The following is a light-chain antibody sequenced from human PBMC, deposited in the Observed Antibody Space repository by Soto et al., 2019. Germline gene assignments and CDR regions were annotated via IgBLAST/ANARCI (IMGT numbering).Light chain of an antibody. J-gene: IGKJ5*01. CDR3: QQLNNYPRT. CDR2: ASY. V-gene: IGKV1-9*01. Sequence: DIQLTQSPSFLSASVGDRVTITCRASRGITTFLAWYQQKPGEAPKLLIYASYTLQSGVPSRFSGSGFGTEFTLTISSLQPEDCATYDCQQLNNYPRTFGQGTRLEIK. CDR1: RGITTF.